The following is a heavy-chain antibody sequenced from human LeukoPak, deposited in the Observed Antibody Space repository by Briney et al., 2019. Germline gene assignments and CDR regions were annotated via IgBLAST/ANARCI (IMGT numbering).Heavy chain of an antibody. J-gene: IGHJ6*02. Sequence: SQTLSLTCAISGDSVSSHSAAWNWIRQSPSRGLEWLGRTYYRSKWYNDYAVSVKSRITINPDTSKNQFSLQLNSVTPEDTAVYYCARTGGRDGYNYLYYYGMDVWGQGTTVTVSS. CDR2: TYYRSKWYN. D-gene: IGHD5-24*01. CDR3: ARTGGRDGYNYLYYYGMDV. V-gene: IGHV6-1*01. CDR1: GDSVSSHSAA.